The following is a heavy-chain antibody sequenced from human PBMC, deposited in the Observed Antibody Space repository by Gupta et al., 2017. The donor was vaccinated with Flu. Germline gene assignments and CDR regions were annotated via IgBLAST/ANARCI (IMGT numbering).Heavy chain of an antibody. J-gene: IGHJ5*01. V-gene: IGHV3-11*05. CDR1: GFSFSDNY. Sequence: QVQLVESGGGLVKPGGSLRLSCAASGFSFSDNYMIWVRRAPGKGLEWISYIRGTGDYRLLEVTGRGVVTITRDNAKKCGYVEMSGLRAEDKAGYYCERDPVSGSGNNWVDYGG. CDR2: IRGTGDYR. CDR3: ERDPVSGSGNNWVDY. D-gene: IGHD1-26*01.